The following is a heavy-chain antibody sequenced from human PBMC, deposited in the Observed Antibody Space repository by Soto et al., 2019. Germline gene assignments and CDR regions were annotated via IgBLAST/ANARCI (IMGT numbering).Heavy chain of an antibody. CDR1: AFTFSSYA. CDR2: VSGSGDST. J-gene: IGHJ4*02. D-gene: IGHD2-21*02. Sequence: EVQLLESGGGLAQPGGSLRLSCAASAFTFSSYAMSWVRQAPGKGLEWVSAVSGSGDSTYYADSVKGRFTISRANSKNTLYLEMTSLRAEDTAVYYCAEGRARDCHGCTQDYWGQGTLVTVSS. CDR3: AEGRARDCHGCTQDY. V-gene: IGHV3-23*01.